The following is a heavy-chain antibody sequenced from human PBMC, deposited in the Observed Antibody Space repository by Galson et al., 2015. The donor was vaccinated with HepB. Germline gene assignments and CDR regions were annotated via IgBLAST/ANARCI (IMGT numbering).Heavy chain of an antibody. CDR3: TRLADFSGYSSS. CDR1: GFTFSGSA. D-gene: IGHD6-13*01. J-gene: IGHJ4*02. V-gene: IGHV3-73*01. CDR2: IRSKAYSYAT. Sequence: SLRLSCAASGFTFSGSAIHWVRQTSGKGLVWVGRIRSKAYSYATAYAASLKGRFTISRDDSKNTAYLHMQSLKTEDTAVYYCTRLADFSGYSSSWGQGTLVTVSS.